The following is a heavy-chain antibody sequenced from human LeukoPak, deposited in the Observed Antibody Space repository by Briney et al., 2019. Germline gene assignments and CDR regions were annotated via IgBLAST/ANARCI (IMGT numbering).Heavy chain of an antibody. CDR2: IHDSGNT. Sequence: SETLSLTCTVSGGSISGYYWSWIRQPPGKGLEWIGFIHDSGNTYYNASLTTRVTMSVDTSRTQISLRLSSVTAADTAVYYCVREEGIATSGALEYWGQGILVTVSS. CDR3: VREEGIATSGALEY. D-gene: IGHD6-13*01. CDR1: GGSISGYY. V-gene: IGHV4-59*01. J-gene: IGHJ4*02.